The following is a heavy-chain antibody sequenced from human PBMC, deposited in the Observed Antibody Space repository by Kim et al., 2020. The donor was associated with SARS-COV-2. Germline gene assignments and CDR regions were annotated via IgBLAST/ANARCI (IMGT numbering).Heavy chain of an antibody. CDR3: ARAHIVVVPAPFDP. J-gene: IGHJ5*02. CDR1: GFTFSSYA. Sequence: GGSLRLSCAASGFTFSSYAMHWVRQAPGKGLEWVAVISYDGSNKYYADSVKGRFTISRDNSKNTLYLQMNSLRAEDTAVYYCARAHIVVVPAPFDPWGQGTLVTVSS. V-gene: IGHV3-30*04. CDR2: ISYDGSNK. D-gene: IGHD2-2*01.